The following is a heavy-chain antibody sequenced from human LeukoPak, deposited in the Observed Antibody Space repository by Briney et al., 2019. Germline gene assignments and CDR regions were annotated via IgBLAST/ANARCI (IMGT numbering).Heavy chain of an antibody. CDR3: AKDIDSSSWEAFDI. CDR2: ISWNSGSI. J-gene: IGHJ3*02. CDR1: GFTFDDYA. V-gene: IGHV3-9*01. Sequence: HPGGPLRLSCAASGFTFDDYAMHWVRQAPGRGLEWVSGISWNSGSIGYADSVKGRFTISRDNAKNSLYLQMNSLRAEDTALYYCAKDIDSSSWEAFDIWGQGTMVTVSS. D-gene: IGHD6-13*01.